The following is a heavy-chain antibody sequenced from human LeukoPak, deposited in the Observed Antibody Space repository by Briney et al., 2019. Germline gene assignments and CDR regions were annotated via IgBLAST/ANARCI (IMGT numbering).Heavy chain of an antibody. J-gene: IGHJ4*02. CDR3: ATSLSSIAARPYY. CDR1: GGSISSYY. Sequence: SETLSLTCTVSGGSISSYYWSWIRQPPGKGLEWIGYIYYSGSTNYNPSLKSRVTISVDTSKNQFSLKLSSVTAADTAVYYCATSLSSIAARPYYWGQGTLATVSS. V-gene: IGHV4-59*01. D-gene: IGHD6-6*01. CDR2: IYYSGST.